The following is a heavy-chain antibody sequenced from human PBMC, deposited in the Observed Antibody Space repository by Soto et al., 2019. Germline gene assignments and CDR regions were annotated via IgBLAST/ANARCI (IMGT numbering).Heavy chain of an antibody. V-gene: IGHV4-59*01. CDR3: ARLSGYCSSTSCYERGYWYFDL. CDR1: GGSISSYY. CDR2: IYYSGST. J-gene: IGHJ2*01. Sequence: QVQLQESGPGLVKPSETLSLTCTVSGGSISSYYWSWIRQPPGKGLEWIGYIYYSGSTNYNPSLKXXXPRSVDTSKNXXSXKXXSVTAADTAVYYCARLSGYCSSTSCYERGYWYFDLWGRGTLVTVSS. D-gene: IGHD2-2*01.